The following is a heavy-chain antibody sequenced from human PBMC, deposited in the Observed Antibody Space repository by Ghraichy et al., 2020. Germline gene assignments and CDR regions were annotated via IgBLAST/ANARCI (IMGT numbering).Heavy chain of an antibody. CDR2: IYYRGNT. CDR1: GGSISSSTYY. Sequence: SETLSLTCTVSGGSISSSTYYWGWIRQPPGKGLEWIGSIYYRGNTYYNPSLKSRVTVSVDTSKNQFSLKLSSVTAADTAVYYCARRMAAAENYYFDYWGQGTLVTVSS. D-gene: IGHD6-25*01. CDR3: ARRMAAAENYYFDY. V-gene: IGHV4-39*01. J-gene: IGHJ4*02.